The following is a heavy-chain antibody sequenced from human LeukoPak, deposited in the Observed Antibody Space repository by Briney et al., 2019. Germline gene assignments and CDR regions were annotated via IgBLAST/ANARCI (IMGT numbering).Heavy chain of an antibody. J-gene: IGHJ5*02. CDR1: GGSIRSNY. CDR2: IHYSGRT. Sequence: SETLSLTCSVSGGSIRSNYWSWIRQPPGKGLEWIGYIHYSGRTNYSPSLKSRVTISVDTSKNQFSLKLTSVTATDTAVYYCARLVVTSGLDWFDPWGQGTLVIVSS. CDR3: ARLVVTSGLDWFDP. D-gene: IGHD3-22*01. V-gene: IGHV4-59*08.